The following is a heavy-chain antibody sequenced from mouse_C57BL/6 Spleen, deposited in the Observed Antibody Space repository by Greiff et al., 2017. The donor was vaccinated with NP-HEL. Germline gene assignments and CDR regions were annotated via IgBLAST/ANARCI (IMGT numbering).Heavy chain of an antibody. CDR3: ARAGISTAYWYFDV. V-gene: IGHV1-80*01. CDR1: GYAFSSYW. CDR2: IYPGDGDT. Sequence: VQLQQSGAELVKPGASVKISCKASGYAFSSYWMNWVKQRPGKGLEWIGQIYPGDGDTNYNGKFKGKATLTADKSSSTAYMQLSSLTAEDSSVYFWARAGISTAYWYFDVWGTGTTVTVSS. D-gene: IGHD1-2*01. J-gene: IGHJ1*03.